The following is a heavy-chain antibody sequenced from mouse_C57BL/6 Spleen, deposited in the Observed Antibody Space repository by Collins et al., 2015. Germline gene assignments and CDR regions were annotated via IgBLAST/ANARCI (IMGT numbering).Heavy chain of an antibody. CDR2: IDPSDSET. V-gene: IGHV1-52*01. CDR1: GYTFTSYW. J-gene: IGHJ4*01. CDR3: ARWAGDYGIAMDY. D-gene: IGHD1-1*01. Sequence: QVQLQQPGAELVRPGSSVKLSCKASGYTFTSYWMHWVKQRPIQGLEWIGNIDPSDSETHYNQKFKDKATLTVDKSSSTSYMHLSSLTSEDSAVYYCARWAGDYGIAMDYWGQGTSVTVSS.